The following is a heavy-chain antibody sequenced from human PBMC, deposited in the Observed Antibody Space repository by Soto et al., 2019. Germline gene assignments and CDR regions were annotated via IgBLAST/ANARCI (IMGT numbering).Heavy chain of an antibody. D-gene: IGHD2-8*01. CDR2: IYYSGST. J-gene: IGHJ4*02. CDR1: GGSISSGGYY. Sequence: SETLSLTCTVSGGSISSGGYYWSWIRQHPGKGLEWIGYIYYSGSTYYNPSLKSRVTISVDTSKNQFSLKLSSVTAADTAVYYCASGTKAPGDYWGQGTLVTVSS. V-gene: IGHV4-31*03. CDR3: ASGTKAPGDY.